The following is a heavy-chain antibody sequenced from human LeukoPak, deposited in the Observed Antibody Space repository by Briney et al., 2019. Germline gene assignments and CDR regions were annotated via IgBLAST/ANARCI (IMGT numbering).Heavy chain of an antibody. Sequence: SETLSLTCTVSGGSISSYYWSWIRQPAGKGLEWIGRIYTSGSTNYNPSLKSRVTISVDTSKNQFSLKLSSVTAADTAVYYCAREVYCSGGSCYTTVSFDPWGQGTLVTVSS. J-gene: IGHJ5*02. V-gene: IGHV4-4*07. D-gene: IGHD2-15*01. CDR2: IYTSGST. CDR1: GGSISSYY. CDR3: AREVYCSGGSCYTTVSFDP.